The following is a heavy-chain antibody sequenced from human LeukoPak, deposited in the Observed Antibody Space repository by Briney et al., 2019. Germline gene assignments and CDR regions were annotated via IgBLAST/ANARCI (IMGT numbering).Heavy chain of an antibody. CDR2: ISYDGSNN. J-gene: IGHJ4*02. Sequence: HPGGSLRLSCAASGFTFSNYGMHWVRQAPGKGLEWVAVISYDGSNNYYADSVKGRFTISRDNSRNTLYLQMNSLRAEDTAVYYCARRCVVFDWLQYCFDYWGQGTLVTVSS. CDR1: GFTFSNYG. CDR3: ARRCVVFDWLQYCFDY. V-gene: IGHV3-30*03. D-gene: IGHD3-9*01.